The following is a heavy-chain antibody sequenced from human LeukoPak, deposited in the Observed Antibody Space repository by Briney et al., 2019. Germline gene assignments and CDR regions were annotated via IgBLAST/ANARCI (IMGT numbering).Heavy chain of an antibody. CDR2: ISAYNGNT. CDR1: GYTFTSYG. CDR3: ARVKTLYYYYYYMDV. Sequence: ASVKVSCKASGYTFTSYGISGVRQAPGQGLDGTGWISAYNGNTNYAQKLQGRVTMTTDTSTSTAYMELRSLRSDDTAVYYCARVKTLYYYYYYMDVWGKGTTVTVSS. V-gene: IGHV1-18*01. J-gene: IGHJ6*03. D-gene: IGHD2/OR15-2a*01.